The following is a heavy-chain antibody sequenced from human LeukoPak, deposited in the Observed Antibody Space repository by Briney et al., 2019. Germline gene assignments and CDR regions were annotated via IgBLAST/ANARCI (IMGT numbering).Heavy chain of an antibody. CDR1: GFTFSSYG. J-gene: IGHJ5*02. CDR3: ARRYCSGGSCYSFRGDWFDP. CDR2: IWYDGSNK. V-gene: IGHV3-33*01. Sequence: GRSLRLPCAASGFTFSSYGMHWVRQAPGKGLEWVAVIWYDGSNKYYADSVKGRFTISRDNSKNTLYLQMNSLRAEDTAVYYCARRYCSGGSCYSFRGDWFDPWGQGTLVTVSS. D-gene: IGHD2-15*01.